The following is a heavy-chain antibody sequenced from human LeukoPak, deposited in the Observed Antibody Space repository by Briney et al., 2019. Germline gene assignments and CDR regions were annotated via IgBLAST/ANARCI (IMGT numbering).Heavy chain of an antibody. CDR2: INHSGST. Sequence: SETLSLTCAVYGGSFSGYYWSRIRQPPGKGLEWIGEINHSGSTNYNPSLKSRVTISVDTSKNQFSLKLSSVTAADTAVYYCARGSTAMVQDAFDIWGQGTMVTVSS. CDR3: ARGSTAMVQDAFDI. J-gene: IGHJ3*02. D-gene: IGHD5-18*01. CDR1: GGSFSGYY. V-gene: IGHV4-34*01.